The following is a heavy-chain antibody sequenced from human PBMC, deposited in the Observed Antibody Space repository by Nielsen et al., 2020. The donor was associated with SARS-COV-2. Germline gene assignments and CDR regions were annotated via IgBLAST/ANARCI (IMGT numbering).Heavy chain of an antibody. CDR3: TTEESGSGYDSSFDY. CDR1: GFTFSNAW. Sequence: GESLKISCAASGFTFSNAWMSWVRQAPGKGLEWVGRIKSKTDGGTTDYAAPVKGRFTISRDDSKNTLYLQMNSLKTEDTAVYYCTTEESGSGYDSSFDYWGQGTLVTVSS. CDR2: IKSKTDGGTT. J-gene: IGHJ4*02. V-gene: IGHV3-15*01. D-gene: IGHD3-22*01.